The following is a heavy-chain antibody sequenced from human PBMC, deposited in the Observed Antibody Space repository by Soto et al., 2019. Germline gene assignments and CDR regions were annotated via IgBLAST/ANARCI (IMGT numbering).Heavy chain of an antibody. J-gene: IGHJ4*02. V-gene: IGHV1-3*04. Sequence: QVHLVQSGAEVKKPGASVKVSCKASGYTFNRYAIHWVRQAPGQSLEGMGWISTSSGDTKYSEKIQCRATITRDTSASTAYLELGSLSSEDTAVYYCARDIQDCSGGSCGYYFDYWGQGTLVTVSA. CDR3: ARDIQDCSGGSCGYYFDY. CDR1: GYTFNRYA. CDR2: ISTSSGDT. D-gene: IGHD2-15*01.